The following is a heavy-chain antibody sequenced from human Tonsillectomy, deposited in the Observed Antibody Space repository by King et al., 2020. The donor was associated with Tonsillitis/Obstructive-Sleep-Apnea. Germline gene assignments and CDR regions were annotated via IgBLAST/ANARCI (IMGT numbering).Heavy chain of an antibody. J-gene: IGHJ4*02. CDR2: ISGTDGGT. CDR3: AKDQYDFWSGYYTGDNY. D-gene: IGHD3-3*01. Sequence: EVQLVESGGGLVQPGGSLRLSCAASGFTFSSYAMSWVRQAPGKGLEWVSAISGTDGGTYYADSVKGRFTISRENSKNTLYLQMNSLRAEDTAIYYCAKDQYDFWSGYYTGDNYWGQGTLVTVSS. CDR1: GFTFSSYA. V-gene: IGHV3-23*04.